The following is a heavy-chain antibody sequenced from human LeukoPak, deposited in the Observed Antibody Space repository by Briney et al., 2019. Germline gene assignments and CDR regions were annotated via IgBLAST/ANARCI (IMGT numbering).Heavy chain of an antibody. Sequence: GESLKISCKGSGYSFTSYWIGWVRQMPGKGLEWMGIIYPGDSDTGYSPSFQGQVTISADKSISTAYLQWSSLKASDTAMYYCARGDGYSYGRIIYAFDIWGQGTMVTVSS. CDR2: IYPGDSDT. D-gene: IGHD5-18*01. CDR3: ARGDGYSYGRIIYAFDI. V-gene: IGHV5-51*01. J-gene: IGHJ3*02. CDR1: GYSFTSYW.